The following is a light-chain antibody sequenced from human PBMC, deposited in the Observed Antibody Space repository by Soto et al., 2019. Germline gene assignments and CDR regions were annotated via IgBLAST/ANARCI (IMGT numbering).Light chain of an antibody. V-gene: IGKV1-5*03. CDR1: QSISSW. Sequence: DIQMTQSPSTLSASVGDRITITCRASQSISSWLAWYQQKPGQAPQVLISKASSLESGVPSRFSGSESGTDFTLTISSLQPDDFATYYCQQYNSFPWTFGQGTKVEIK. J-gene: IGKJ1*01. CDR3: QQYNSFPWT. CDR2: KAS.